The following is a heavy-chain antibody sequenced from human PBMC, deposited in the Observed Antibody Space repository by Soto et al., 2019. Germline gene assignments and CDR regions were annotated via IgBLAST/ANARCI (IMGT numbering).Heavy chain of an antibody. Sequence: SETLSLNCTISGGSISSSSYYWGWIRQPPGKGLEWIGSIYYSGSTYYNPSLKSRVTISVDTSKNQFSLKLSSVTAADTAVYYCASQRSSRVYCGQGNLVTVSA. CDR2: IYYSGST. CDR3: ASQRSSRVY. J-gene: IGHJ4*02. CDR1: GGSISSSSYY. D-gene: IGHD3-10*01. V-gene: IGHV4-39*01.